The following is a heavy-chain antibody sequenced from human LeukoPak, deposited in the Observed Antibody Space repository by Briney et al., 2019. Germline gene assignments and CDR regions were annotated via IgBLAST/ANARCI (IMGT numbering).Heavy chain of an antibody. J-gene: IGHJ4*02. D-gene: IGHD4-17*01. CDR3: VRCRDGEYGF. V-gene: IGHV3-7*01. Sequence: GGSLRLSCAGSGFIFSTHGMFWVRQAPGKGLEWVANIKQDGSEKYYVDSVKGRFTISRDNTKSSMYLEMNSLRAEDTAVYYCVRCRDGEYGFWGQGTLVTVSS. CDR2: IKQDGSEK. CDR1: GFIFSTHG.